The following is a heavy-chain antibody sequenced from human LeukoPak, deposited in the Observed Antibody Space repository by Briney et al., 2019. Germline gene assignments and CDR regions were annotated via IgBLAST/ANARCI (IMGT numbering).Heavy chain of an antibody. V-gene: IGHV1-46*01. D-gene: IGHD4-17*01. J-gene: IGHJ5*02. Sequence: ASVKVSCKASGYTFTSYYMHCVRQAPGQGLGWMGIIYPSGGSTSYAYKFQGRVTMSRDTSTSTVYMELSSLRTEDTAVYYCARETVSGDYPSNWFDPWGQGTLVTVSS. CDR1: GYTFTSYY. CDR3: ARETVSGDYPSNWFDP. CDR2: IYPSGGST.